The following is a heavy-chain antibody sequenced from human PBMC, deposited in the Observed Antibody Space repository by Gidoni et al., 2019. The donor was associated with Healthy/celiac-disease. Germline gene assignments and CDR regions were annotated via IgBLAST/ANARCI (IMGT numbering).Heavy chain of an antibody. CDR2: IRGSGGST. CDR3: AKIYTRGGDSDY. J-gene: IGHJ4*02. V-gene: IGHV3-23*01. CDR1: GFTFSSYA. D-gene: IGHD2-2*02. Sequence: EVQLLVSGGGLVQPGGSLRLSCAASGFTFSSYAMSWVRQAPGKGREWVSAIRGSGGSTNYADSVKGRLTISRENSKNTLYLQMNSLRAEDTAVYYCAKIYTRGGDSDYWGQGTLVTVSS.